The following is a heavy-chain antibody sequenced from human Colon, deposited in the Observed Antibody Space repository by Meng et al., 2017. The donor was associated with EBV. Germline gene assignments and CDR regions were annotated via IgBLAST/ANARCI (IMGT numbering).Heavy chain of an antibody. J-gene: IGHJ4*02. CDR2: IYYTGST. CDR1: GDSISGSGDY. Sequence: QLQLQESGPGLVRPSETLSLTCSVSGDSISGSGDYRGWVRQPPGKGLEWIGNIYYTGSTYYNPSLKSRVTISVDTSKNQFSLKVTSMTAADTAVYYCARDGPLLWGPGTLVTVSS. V-gene: IGHV4-39*07. CDR3: ARDGPLL.